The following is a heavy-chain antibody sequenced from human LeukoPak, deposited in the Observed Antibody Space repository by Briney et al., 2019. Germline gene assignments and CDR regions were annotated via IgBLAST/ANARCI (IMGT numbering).Heavy chain of an antibody. CDR2: FDPEDGET. Sequence: ASVKVSCKVSGYTLTELSMHWVRQAPGKGLEWMGGFDPEDGETIYAQKFQGRVTMTEDTSTDTAYMELSSLGSEDTAVYYCATDTPSAFAILNFDYWGQGTLVTVSS. CDR1: GYTLTELS. V-gene: IGHV1-24*01. J-gene: IGHJ4*02. D-gene: IGHD2-15*01. CDR3: ATDTPSAFAILNFDY.